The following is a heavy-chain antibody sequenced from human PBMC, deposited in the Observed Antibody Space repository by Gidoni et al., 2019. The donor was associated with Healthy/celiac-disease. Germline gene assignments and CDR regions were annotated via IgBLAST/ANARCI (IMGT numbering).Heavy chain of an antibody. CDR3: AKDRGGGRGSYRPRYYYYGMDV. CDR2: ISWNSGSI. Sequence: EVQLVESGGGLVQPGRSLRLSCAASGFTFDDYAMHWGRQAPGKGLGWVSGISWNSGSIGYADSVKGRFTISRDNAKNSLYLQMNSLRAEDTALYYCAKDRGGGRGSYRPRYYYYGMDVWGQGTTVTVSS. CDR1: GFTFDDYA. V-gene: IGHV3-9*01. J-gene: IGHJ6*02. D-gene: IGHD1-26*01.